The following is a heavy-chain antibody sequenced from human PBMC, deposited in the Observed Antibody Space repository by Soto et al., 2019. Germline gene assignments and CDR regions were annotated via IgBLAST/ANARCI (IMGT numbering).Heavy chain of an antibody. Sequence: EVQLVESGGGLVKPGGSLRLSCTASDFTFNNAWMNWVRQSPGKGLEWVGRIRGKADGGTTEYGARVKGRFTISRDDSKNTVDLQMNSLKTEDTAVYYCTTDHDTVLLTDPTNPFYIWGQGTMVTVSS. CDR3: TTDHDTVLLTDPTNPFYI. CDR1: DFTFNNAW. V-gene: IGHV3-15*07. D-gene: IGHD2-21*02. CDR2: IRGKADGGTT. J-gene: IGHJ3*02.